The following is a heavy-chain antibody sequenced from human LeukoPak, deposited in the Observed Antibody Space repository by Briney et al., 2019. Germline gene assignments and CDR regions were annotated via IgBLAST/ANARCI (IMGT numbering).Heavy chain of an antibody. V-gene: IGHV1-2*02. CDR1: GYTFTGYY. Sequence: ASVKVSCKASGYTFTGYYMHWVRQAPGQGLEWMGWINPNSGGTNYAQKFQGRVTITRNTSISTAYMELSSLRSEDTAVYYCARAGYSSSWNTIYYFDYWGQGTLVTVSS. J-gene: IGHJ4*02. CDR2: INPNSGGT. D-gene: IGHD6-13*01. CDR3: ARAGYSSSWNTIYYFDY.